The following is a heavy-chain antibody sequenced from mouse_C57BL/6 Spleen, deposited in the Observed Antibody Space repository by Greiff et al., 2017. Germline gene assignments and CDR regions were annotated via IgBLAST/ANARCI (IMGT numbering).Heavy chain of an antibody. J-gene: IGHJ4*01. CDR1: GFTFSDYG. Sequence: EVQGVESGGGLVKPGGSLKLSCAASGFTFSDYGMHWVRQAPEKGLEWVAYISSGSSTIYYADTVKGRYTLSRDNAKNTRFLQVTSLTSEDTAVYYCARVWYYAMDYWGQGTSVTVAS. CDR3: ARVWYYAMDY. CDR2: ISSGSSTI. V-gene: IGHV5-17*01.